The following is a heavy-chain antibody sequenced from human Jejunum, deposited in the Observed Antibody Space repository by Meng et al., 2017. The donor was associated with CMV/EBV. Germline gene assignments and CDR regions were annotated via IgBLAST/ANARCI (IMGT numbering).Heavy chain of an antibody. J-gene: IGHJ4*02. CDR3: ARDNGYGDSGLDY. CDR1: GDSVSSNSAA. CDR2: TYYRSKWYN. Sequence: QVQLRQSGPGLVKPSQTLSLPCAVSGDSVSSNSAAWNWFRQSPSRGLEWLGRTYYRSKWYNDYAVSVKSRITVNPDTSKNQISLQLNSVTPEDTAVYYCARDNGYGDSGLDYWGQGTLVTVAS. V-gene: IGHV6-1*01. D-gene: IGHD4-17*01.